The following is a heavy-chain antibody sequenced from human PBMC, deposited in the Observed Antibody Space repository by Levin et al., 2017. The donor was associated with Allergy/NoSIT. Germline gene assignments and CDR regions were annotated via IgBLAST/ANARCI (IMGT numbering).Heavy chain of an antibody. J-gene: IGHJ1*01. Sequence: SQTLSLTCAVYGGSFRGYYWSWIRQPPGKGLEWIGEINHSGSTNYNPSLKSRVTISVDTSKNQFSLKLSSVTAADTAVYYCASPGRIIRKYFQHWGQGTLVTVSS. CDR3: ASPGRIIRKYFQH. V-gene: IGHV4-34*01. CDR1: GGSFRGYY. CDR2: INHSGST. D-gene: IGHD3-10*01.